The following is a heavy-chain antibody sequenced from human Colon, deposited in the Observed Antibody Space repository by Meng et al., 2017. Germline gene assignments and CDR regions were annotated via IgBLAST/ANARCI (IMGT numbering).Heavy chain of an antibody. V-gene: IGHV4-38-2*02. CDR2: LYKSGGTGGSS. CDR1: GYSISSGYY. CDR3: VRTKGGALGSCSGGFCYREVGAFDI. J-gene: IGHJ3*02. D-gene: IGHD2-15*01. Sequence: SETLSLTCTVSGYSISSGYYWGWIRQAPGKGLEWIGSLYKSGGTGGSSYYNPSLKSRVSILVDTSKNQFSLNLTSVSAADTALYYCVRTKGGALGSCSGGFCYREVGAFDIWGQGTVVTVSS.